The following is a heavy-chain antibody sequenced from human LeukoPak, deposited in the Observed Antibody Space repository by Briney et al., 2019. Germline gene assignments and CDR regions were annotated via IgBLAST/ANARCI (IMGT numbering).Heavy chain of an antibody. CDR3: ATRRDGYNYGSSFDY. J-gene: IGHJ4*02. D-gene: IGHD5-24*01. CDR1: GGTFSSYA. Sequence: SVKVSCKASGGTFSSYAISWVRQAPGQGLEWMGGIIPIFGTANYAQKFQGRVTITADESTSTAYMELSSLRSEDTAVYCCATRRDGYNYGSSFDYWGQGTLVTVSS. CDR2: IIPIFGTA. V-gene: IGHV1-69*01.